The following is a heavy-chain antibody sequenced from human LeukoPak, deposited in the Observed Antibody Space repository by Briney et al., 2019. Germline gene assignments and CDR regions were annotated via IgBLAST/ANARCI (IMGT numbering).Heavy chain of an antibody. Sequence: AGGSLRLSCAASGFTFSSYSMNWVRQAPGKGLEWVSSISSSGSYIYYADSVKGRFTISRDNAKNSLYLQMNSLRAEDTAVYYCARGGTYCSSTSCYSPSDYWGQGTLVTVSS. CDR2: ISSSGSYI. CDR3: ARGGTYCSSTSCYSPSDY. CDR1: GFTFSSYS. D-gene: IGHD2-2*01. J-gene: IGHJ4*02. V-gene: IGHV3-21*01.